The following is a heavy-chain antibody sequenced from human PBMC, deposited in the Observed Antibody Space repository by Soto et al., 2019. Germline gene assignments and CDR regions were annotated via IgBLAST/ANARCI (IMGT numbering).Heavy chain of an antibody. CDR3: TGITWFRGMDV. CDR1: GDSVSSNSAG. CDR2: TYYKSKWNN. Sequence: SPTLSLTCVISGDSVSSNSAGWNWIRQSPSRGLEWLGRTYYKSKWNNDYALSVKSRITINPDTSKNQFSLHLYSVTPGDTAVYYCTGITWFRGMDVWGPGTPVTVSS. V-gene: IGHV6-1*01. J-gene: IGHJ6*02. D-gene: IGHD3-10*01.